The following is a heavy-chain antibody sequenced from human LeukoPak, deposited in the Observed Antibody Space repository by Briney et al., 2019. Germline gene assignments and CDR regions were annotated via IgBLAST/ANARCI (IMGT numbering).Heavy chain of an antibody. V-gene: IGHV1-69*13. CDR1: GGTFSSYA. CDR3: AREGSSSSSYYYYGMDV. Sequence: GASVKVPCKASGGTFSSYAISWVRQAPGQGLEWMGGIIPIFGTANYAQKFQGRVTITADESTSTAYMELSSLRSEDTAVYYCAREGSSSSSYYYYGMDVWGQGTTVTVSS. J-gene: IGHJ6*02. D-gene: IGHD6-6*01. CDR2: IIPIFGTA.